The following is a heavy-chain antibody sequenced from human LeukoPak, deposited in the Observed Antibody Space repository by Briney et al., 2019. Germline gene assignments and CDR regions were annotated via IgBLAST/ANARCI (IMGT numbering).Heavy chain of an antibody. Sequence: PSETLSLTCTVSGGSISSYYWSWIRQPPGNGLEWIGYIYYSGSTNYNPSLKSRVTMSADTSKNQFSLKLSSVTAADTAVYYCARQCSSNWYLDFWGQGTLVTVSS. CDR2: IYYSGST. CDR3: ARQCSSNWYLDF. CDR1: GGSISSYY. J-gene: IGHJ4*02. V-gene: IGHV4-59*08. D-gene: IGHD6-13*01.